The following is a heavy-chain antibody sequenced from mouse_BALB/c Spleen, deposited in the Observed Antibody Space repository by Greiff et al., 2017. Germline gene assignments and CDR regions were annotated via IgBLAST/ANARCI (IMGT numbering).Heavy chain of an antibody. Sequence: DVMLVESGGGLVQPGGSRKLSCAASGFTFSSFGMPWVRQAPEKGLEWVAYISSGSSTIYYADTVKGWFTISRDNPKNNLFLQLTSLRSEDTAMYKCARCCDCGDSDKAMDYWGQGTSVTVSS. D-gene: IGHD2-13*01. J-gene: IGHJ4*01. CDR3: ARCCDCGDSDKAMDY. CDR2: ISSGSSTI. CDR1: GFTFSSFG. V-gene: IGHV5-17*02.